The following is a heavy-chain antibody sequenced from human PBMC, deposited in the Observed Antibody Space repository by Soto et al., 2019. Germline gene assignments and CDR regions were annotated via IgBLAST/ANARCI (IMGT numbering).Heavy chain of an antibody. CDR3: AHRLYGVDY. Sequence: QITLKESGPTLVKPTQTLTLTCTFSGFSLSPSGVGVGWIRQPPGKALEWLALIYWDDDKRYSPSLKSRLTITKDTSKTQVVLTMTNMDPVDTATSCCAHRLYGVDYWGQGTLVTVSS. CDR1: GFSLSPSGVG. D-gene: IGHD3-10*01. CDR2: IYWDDDK. J-gene: IGHJ4*02. V-gene: IGHV2-5*02.